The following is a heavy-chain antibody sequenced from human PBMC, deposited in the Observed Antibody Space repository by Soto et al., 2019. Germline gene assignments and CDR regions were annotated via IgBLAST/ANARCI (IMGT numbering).Heavy chain of an antibody. CDR2: IYYSGST. Sequence: PSETLSLTCTVSGGSISSYYWSWIRQPPGEGLEWIGYIYYSGSTNYNPSLKSRVTISVNTSKNQFSLKLTSVTAADTAVYYCARVSSGWWYFDSWGQGTLVTVPQ. V-gene: IGHV4-59*01. CDR3: ARVSSGWWYFDS. D-gene: IGHD6-19*01. J-gene: IGHJ4*02. CDR1: GGSISSYY.